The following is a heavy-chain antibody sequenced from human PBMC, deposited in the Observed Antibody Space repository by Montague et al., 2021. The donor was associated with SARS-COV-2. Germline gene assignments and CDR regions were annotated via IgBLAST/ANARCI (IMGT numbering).Heavy chain of an antibody. D-gene: IGHD3-9*01. J-gene: IGHJ3*02. CDR2: SSHKGIT. Sequence: SETLSLTCTVSGSSVRSDYYWAWIRQSPGKGLEWVGSSSHKGITDYNPSLRSRVTLSVDTSKNQLSLKLTSVAAADTAVYYCARYSPLGFESPDTFDTWGRGTMVTVSS. CDR3: ARYSPLGFESPDTFDT. CDR1: GSSVRSDYY. V-gene: IGHV4-38-2*02.